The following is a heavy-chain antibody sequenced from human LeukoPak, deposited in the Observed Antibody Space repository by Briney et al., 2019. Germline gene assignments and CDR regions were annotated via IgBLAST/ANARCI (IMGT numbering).Heavy chain of an antibody. Sequence: GGSLRLSCAASGFTFTNAWMSWVRQAPGKGLEWVGRIRSKIDGGTTDYVAPVKGRFIISRDDSKNTLYLQMDSLKTEDTAVYYCTTERTWGQGTLVTVSS. V-gene: IGHV3-15*01. CDR1: GFTFTNAW. J-gene: IGHJ5*02. CDR2: IRSKIDGGTT. CDR3: TTERT.